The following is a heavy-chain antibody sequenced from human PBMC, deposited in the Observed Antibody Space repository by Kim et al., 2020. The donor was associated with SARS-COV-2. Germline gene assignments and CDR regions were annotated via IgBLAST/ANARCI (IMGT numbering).Heavy chain of an antibody. D-gene: IGHD2-2*01. J-gene: IGHJ2*01. V-gene: IGHV4-59*01. CDR3: ARGGGYWSSTSCYRNWYFDL. CDR1: GGSISSYY. CDR2: IYYSGST. Sequence: SETLSLTCTVSGGSISSYYWSWIRQPPGKGLEWIGYIYYSGSTNYNPSLKSRVTISVDTSKNQFSLKLSSVTAADTAVYYCARGGGYWSSTSCYRNWYFDLWGRGTLVTVSS.